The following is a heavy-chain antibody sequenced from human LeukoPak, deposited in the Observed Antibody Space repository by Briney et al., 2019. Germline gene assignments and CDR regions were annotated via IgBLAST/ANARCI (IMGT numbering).Heavy chain of an antibody. V-gene: IGHV3-30*02. Sequence: GGSLRLSCAASGFTFSSYGMHWVRQAPGKGLEWVAFIRYDGSKKYYADSVKGRFTISRDNSKNMLYLQMNSLRAEDTAVYYCAKDVDGDYGYGMDVWGQGTTVTVSS. CDR2: IRYDGSKK. J-gene: IGHJ6*02. CDR3: AKDVDGDYGYGMDV. CDR1: GFTFSSYG. D-gene: IGHD4-17*01.